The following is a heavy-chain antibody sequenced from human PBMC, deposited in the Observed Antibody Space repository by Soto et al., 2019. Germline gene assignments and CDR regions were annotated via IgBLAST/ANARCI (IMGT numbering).Heavy chain of an antibody. V-gene: IGHV3-74*01. Sequence: EVQLVESGGGLVQPGGSLRLSCAASGFTFSNYWMHWVRQAPGKGLVWVSRITSDGSSTTYADSVRGRFTISRDNAKNTLYLQMNGLRADDTAVYYCARGMSSCWPHDTFVIWGQGTMVTVSS. D-gene: IGHD6-19*01. J-gene: IGHJ3*02. CDR2: ITSDGSST. CDR3: ARGMSSCWPHDTFVI. CDR1: GFTFSNYW.